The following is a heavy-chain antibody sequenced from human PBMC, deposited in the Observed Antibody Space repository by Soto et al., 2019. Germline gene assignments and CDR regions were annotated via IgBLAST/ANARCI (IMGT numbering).Heavy chain of an antibody. CDR1: GFTFSSYG. CDR2: IWYDGTNK. J-gene: IGHJ6*02. V-gene: IGHV3-33*01. CDR3: ARGAINNYYYYGVDV. D-gene: IGHD1-26*01. Sequence: VQLVESGGGVVQPGRSLRLSCAASGFTFSSYGMHWVRQAPGKGLEWVAVIWYDGTNKYYADSVKGRFTISRDNSKNTLYLQMNSLRAEDTAVYYCARGAINNYYYYGVDVWGQGTTVTVSS.